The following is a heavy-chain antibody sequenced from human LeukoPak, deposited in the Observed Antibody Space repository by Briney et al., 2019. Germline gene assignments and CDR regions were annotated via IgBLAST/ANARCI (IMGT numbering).Heavy chain of an antibody. V-gene: IGHV4-34*01. J-gene: IGHJ6*03. CDR1: GGSFSGYY. CDR3: AGLRSGRPGVNYYYYMDV. CDR2: INHSGST. D-gene: IGHD3-3*01. Sequence: PSETLSLTCAVYGGSFSGYYWSWIRQPPGKGLEWIGEINHSGSTNYNPSLKSRVTISVDTSKNQFSLKLSSVTAADTAVYYCAGLRSGRPGVNYYYYMDVWGKGTTVTVSS.